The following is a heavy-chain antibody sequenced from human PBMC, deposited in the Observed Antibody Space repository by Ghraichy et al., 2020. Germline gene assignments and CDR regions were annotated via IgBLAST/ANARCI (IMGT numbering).Heavy chain of an antibody. V-gene: IGHV4-34*01. Sequence: SETLSLTCAVYGGSFNGYYWSWIRQPPGKGLEWIGEINHSGSTNYNPSLKSRVTISVDTSKNQFSLKLSSVTAADTAVYYCARGLRLVTYYYYMDVWVKGTTVTVSS. J-gene: IGHJ6*03. CDR1: GGSFNGYY. CDR3: ARGLRLVTYYYYMDV. CDR2: INHSGST. D-gene: IGHD4-11*01.